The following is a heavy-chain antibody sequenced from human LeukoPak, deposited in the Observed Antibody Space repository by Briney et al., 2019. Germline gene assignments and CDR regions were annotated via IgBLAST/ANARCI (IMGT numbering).Heavy chain of an antibody. V-gene: IGHV4-34*01. CDR3: ARPSDHPYYYYGMDV. CDR1: GGSINNYY. CDR2: INHSGST. Sequence: SETLSLTCTVSGGSINNYYWSWIRQPPGKGLEWIGEINHSGSTNYNPSLKSRVTISVDTSKNQFSLKLSSVTAADTAVYYCARPSDHPYYYYGMDVWGQGTTVTVSS. J-gene: IGHJ6*02.